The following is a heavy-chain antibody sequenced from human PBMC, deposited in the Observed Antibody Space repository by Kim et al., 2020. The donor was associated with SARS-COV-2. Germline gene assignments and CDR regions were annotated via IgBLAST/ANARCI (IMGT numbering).Heavy chain of an antibody. CDR2: ISGDGISK. V-gene: IGHV3-30*17. Sequence: GGSLRRSCAASGFTHYIIHWVRQAPGKGLEWVAAISGDGISKYYADSVRSQFTISRDNSKYTVDVQMNSLTPEDTAVYYCATEGPFSSGRCGYFDYWGRG. D-gene: IGHD6-25*01. J-gene: IGHJ4*02. CDR1: GFTHYI. CDR3: ATEGPFSSGRCGYFDY.